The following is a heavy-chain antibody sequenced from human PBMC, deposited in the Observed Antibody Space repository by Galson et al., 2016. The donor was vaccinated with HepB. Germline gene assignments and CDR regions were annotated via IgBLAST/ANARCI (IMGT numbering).Heavy chain of an antibody. J-gene: IGHJ6*03. CDR3: ARNFPYSKLRTWYMDV. D-gene: IGHD6-13*01. CDR2: ISGSGSHT. CDR1: GFTFSNFV. Sequence: SLRLSCAASGFTFSNFVISWVRQAPGKGLEWVSGISGSGSHTYYADSVKGRFTISRDNSKNTVYLLMNSLRAEDSAVYYCARNFPYSKLRTWYMDVWGKGTTVTVSS. V-gene: IGHV3-23*01.